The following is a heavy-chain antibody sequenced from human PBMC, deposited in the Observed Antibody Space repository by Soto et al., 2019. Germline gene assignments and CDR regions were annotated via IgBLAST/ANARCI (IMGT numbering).Heavy chain of an antibody. V-gene: IGHV1-69*01. D-gene: IGHD3-22*01. Sequence: VKVSCKASGGTFSSYAISWVRQAPGQGLEWMGGIIPIFGTANYAQKFQGRVTITADESTSTAYMELSSLRSEDTAVYYCARQYYDSSVYSPDFAYGGQGPLVTVSS. CDR3: ARQYYDSSVYSPDFAY. CDR2: IIPIFGTA. J-gene: IGHJ4*02. CDR1: GGTFSSYA.